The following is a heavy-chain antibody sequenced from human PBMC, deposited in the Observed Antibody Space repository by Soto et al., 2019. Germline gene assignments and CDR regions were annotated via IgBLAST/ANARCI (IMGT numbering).Heavy chain of an antibody. CDR2: ISSSHSTI. CDR1: GFTFSSYS. J-gene: IGHJ3*02. V-gene: IGHV3-48*01. CDR3: ARGRYYYILTGYSPDAFDI. Sequence: GGSLRLSCAASGFTFSSYSMNWVRQAPGKGLEWVSYISSSHSTIYYADSVKGRFTISGENAKNSLYLQMNSLRAGDTAVYYCARGRYYYILTGYSPDAFDIWGQGTMVTVSS. D-gene: IGHD3-9*01.